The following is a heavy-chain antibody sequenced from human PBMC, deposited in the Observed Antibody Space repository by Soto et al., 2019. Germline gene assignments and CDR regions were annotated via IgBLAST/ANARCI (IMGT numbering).Heavy chain of an antibody. CDR2: IDWDDDK. CDR1: GFSLSTSGMC. CDR3: ARIRNYYGSGSYYNGFDP. V-gene: IGHV2-70*01. J-gene: IGHJ5*02. Sequence: SGPTLVNPTQTLTLTCTFSGFSLSTSGMCVSWIRQPPGKALEWLALIDWDDDKYYSTSLKTRLTISKDTSKNQVVLTMTNMDPVDTATYYCARIRNYYGSGSYYNGFDPWGQGTLVTV. D-gene: IGHD3-10*01.